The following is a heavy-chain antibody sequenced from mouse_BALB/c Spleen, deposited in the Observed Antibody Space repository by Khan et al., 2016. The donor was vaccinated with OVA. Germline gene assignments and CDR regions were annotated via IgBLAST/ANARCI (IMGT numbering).Heavy chain of an antibody. V-gene: IGHV1-31*01. J-gene: IGHJ3*01. D-gene: IGHD1-1*01. CDR3: ARHGSNSWFAY. CDR2: IDPFNGGS. CDR1: GYSFTSYY. Sequence: VQLKQSGPELMKPGASVKISCKASGYSFTSYYIHWVKQSHGKTLEWIGYIDPFNGGSTYNQKFKVKATLTVDKSSSTAYMHLSSLTSEDSVVSYCARHGSNSWFAYWGQGTLVTVSA.